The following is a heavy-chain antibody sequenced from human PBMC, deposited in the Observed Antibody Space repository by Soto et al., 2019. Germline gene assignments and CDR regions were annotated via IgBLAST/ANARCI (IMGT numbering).Heavy chain of an antibody. Sequence: GGSLSLSCAASGSTVSSYAMSCVRQAPGKGLEWVSAVSGSGGSTYYADSVKGRRTISRDNSKNTLYLQMNSLRAEDTAVYYCAKAGHVFEKTPNYSSYYGMDVGGQGTTVTSP. D-gene: IGHD2-21*01. J-gene: IGHJ6*02. CDR3: AKAGHVFEKTPNYSSYYGMDV. CDR2: VSGSGGST. V-gene: IGHV3-23*01. CDR1: GSTVSSYA.